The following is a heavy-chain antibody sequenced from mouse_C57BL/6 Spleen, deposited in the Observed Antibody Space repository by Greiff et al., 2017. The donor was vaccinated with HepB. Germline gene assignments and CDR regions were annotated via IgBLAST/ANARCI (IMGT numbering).Heavy chain of an antibody. V-gene: IGHV1-26*01. CDR2: INPNNGGT. CDR3: AREGSSYTGYAMDY. D-gene: IGHD1-1*01. CDR1: GYTFTDYY. J-gene: IGHJ4*01. Sequence: EVKLQQSGPELVKPGASVKISCKASGYTFTDYYMNWVKQSHGKSLEWIGDINPNNGGTSYNQKFKGKATLTVDKSSSTAYMELRSLTSEDSAVYYCAREGSSYTGYAMDYWGQGTSVTVSS.